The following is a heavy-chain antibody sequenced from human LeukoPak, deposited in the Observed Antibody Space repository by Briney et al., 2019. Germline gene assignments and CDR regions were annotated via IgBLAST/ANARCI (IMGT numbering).Heavy chain of an antibody. CDR3: AASTDYVWGSYRYKDAFDI. CDR1: GYTFTSYA. Sequence: ASVKVSCKASGYTFTSYAMRWVRQAPGQRLEWMGWINAGNGNTKYSQKFQGRVTITRDTSASTAYMELSSLRSEDTAVYYCAASTDYVWGSYRYKDAFDIWGQGTMVTVSS. V-gene: IGHV1-3*01. CDR2: INAGNGNT. D-gene: IGHD3-16*02. J-gene: IGHJ3*02.